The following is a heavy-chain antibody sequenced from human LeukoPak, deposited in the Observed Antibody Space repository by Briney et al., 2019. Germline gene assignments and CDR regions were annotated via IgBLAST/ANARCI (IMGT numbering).Heavy chain of an antibody. J-gene: IGHJ4*02. CDR2: MNPNSGNT. V-gene: IGHV1-8*01. CDR1: GYTFTSYD. Sequence: ASVKVSCKASGYTFTSYDINWVRQATGQGLEWMGWMNPNSGNTGYAQKFQGRVTMTRNTSISTAYMELSSLRSEDTAVYYCARDAAYDYYYDSSGYYFYYWGQGTLVTVSS. CDR3: ARDAAYDYYYDSSGYYFYY. D-gene: IGHD3-22*01.